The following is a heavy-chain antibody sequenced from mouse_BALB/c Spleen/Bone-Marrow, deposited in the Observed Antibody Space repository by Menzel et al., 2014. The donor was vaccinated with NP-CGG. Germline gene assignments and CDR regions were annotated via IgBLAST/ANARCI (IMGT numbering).Heavy chain of an antibody. CDR1: GYVFSTYW. V-gene: IGHV1-80*01. J-gene: IGHJ2*01. CDR2: IYPGDGDT. CDR3: ARGGISVDY. Sequence: QVQLQQSGAELVRPGSSVKISCESSGYVFSTYWINWVKQRPGQGLEWIGQIYPGDGDTEYNGRFKDKATLTADKSSNTAYMQLSSLTSEDSAVYFCARGGISVDYWGQGTTLTVSS.